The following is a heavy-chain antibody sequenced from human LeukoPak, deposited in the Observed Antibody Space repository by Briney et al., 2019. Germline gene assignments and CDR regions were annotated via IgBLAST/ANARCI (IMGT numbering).Heavy chain of an antibody. D-gene: IGHD3-16*01. CDR2: IGGDGIA. V-gene: IGHV3-48*04. CDR1: GFTFSSYG. CDR3: AKDRANWAIDD. Sequence: GGSLRLSCAASGFTFSSYGMHWVRQAPGKGLEWISYIGGDGIAFYADSVKGRFTASKDDARKSMYLQMNSLRVEDTAVYYCAKDRANWAIDDWGQGTQVTVSS. J-gene: IGHJ4*02.